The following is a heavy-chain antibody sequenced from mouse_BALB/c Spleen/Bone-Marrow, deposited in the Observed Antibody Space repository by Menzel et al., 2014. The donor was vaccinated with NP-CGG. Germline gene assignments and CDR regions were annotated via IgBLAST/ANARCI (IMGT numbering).Heavy chain of an antibody. Sequence: EVQLQQSGAELAKPGASVKMSCKASGYTFTNYWMHWVKQRPGQGLEWIGRIDPANGNTKYDPKFQGKATITADTSSNTAYLQLSSLTSEDTAVYYCAGDGAYWGQGTLVTVSA. CDR3: AGDGAY. D-gene: IGHD3-3*01. J-gene: IGHJ3*01. CDR1: GYTFTNYW. CDR2: IDPANGNT. V-gene: IGHV14-3*02.